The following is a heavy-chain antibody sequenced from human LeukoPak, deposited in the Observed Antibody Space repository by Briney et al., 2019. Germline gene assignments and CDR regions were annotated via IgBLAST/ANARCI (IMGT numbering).Heavy chain of an antibody. D-gene: IGHD2/OR15-2a*01. Sequence: PGGSLRLSRAASGLIFNNYDMSWVRQAPGKGLEWVSAISGSGGTTYYADSVKGRFTISRDNSKHTLYLQMNSLRAEDTAVYYCAKDLYAGGPSNWFDPWGQGALVAVSS. CDR3: AKDLYAGGPSNWFDP. J-gene: IGHJ5*02. CDR2: ISGSGGTT. CDR1: GLIFNNYD. V-gene: IGHV3-23*01.